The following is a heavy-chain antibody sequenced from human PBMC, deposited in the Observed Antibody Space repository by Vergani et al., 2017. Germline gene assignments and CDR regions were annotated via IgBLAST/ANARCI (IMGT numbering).Heavy chain of an antibody. V-gene: IGHV3-33*01. CDR3: ARVVRLLYNRFDP. J-gene: IGHJ5*02. Sequence: QVQLVESGGGVVQPGRSLRLSCAASGFTFNQYGMHWVRQAPDKGLEWVAVTWYDGNNKQYADSVKGRFTISRDNSKSTMYLQMNSLRDEDTGVYYCARVVRLLYNRFDPWGQGTLVTVSS. CDR2: TWYDGNNK. D-gene: IGHD1-14*01. CDR1: GFTFNQYG.